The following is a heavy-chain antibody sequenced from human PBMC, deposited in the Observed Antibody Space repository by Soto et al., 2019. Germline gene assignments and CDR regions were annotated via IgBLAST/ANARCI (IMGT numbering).Heavy chain of an antibody. CDR3: ARTNYDYVWGSYRFDY. D-gene: IGHD3-16*02. CDR1: GGSINSGDYY. CDR2: ISYSGTT. Sequence: QVQLQESGPGLVKPSQTLSLTSTVSGGSINSGDYYWSWIRQPPGKGLEWIGYISYSGTTYYKPSLMSRITISLDTSKNQFSLRLASVTAADTAVYYCARTNYDYVWGSYRFDYWGQGTLVTVSS. J-gene: IGHJ4*02. V-gene: IGHV4-30-4*01.